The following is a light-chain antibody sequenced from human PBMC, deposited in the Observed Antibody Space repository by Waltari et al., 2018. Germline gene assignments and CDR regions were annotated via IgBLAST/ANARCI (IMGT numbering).Light chain of an antibody. CDR1: QCINSN. CDR2: EAS. J-gene: IGKJ1*01. V-gene: IGKV3-15*01. CDR3: QQYNNGPPET. Sequence: IVMTQSSASLSVSRGKGATLCRRTSQCINSNGAWFQQNTVQAPRLLLYEASTRAAGVPTMCIGIRSGSEFTLTISSLQSEESATYYWQQYNNGPPETFGQGTKVEIK.